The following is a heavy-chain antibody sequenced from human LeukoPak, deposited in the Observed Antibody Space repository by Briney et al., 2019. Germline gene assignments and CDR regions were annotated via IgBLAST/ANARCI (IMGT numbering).Heavy chain of an antibody. J-gene: IGHJ4*02. CDR2: IYYSGST. CDR3: AIIPPDLRRNDY. V-gene: IGHV4-39*01. D-gene: IGHD1-14*01. Sequence: PSETLSLTCTVSGGSISSSSYYWGWIRQPPGKGLEWIGSIYYSGSTYYNPSLKSRVTISVDTSKNQFSLKLSSVTAADTAVYYCAIIPPDLRRNDYWGQGTLVTVSS. CDR1: GGSISSSSYY.